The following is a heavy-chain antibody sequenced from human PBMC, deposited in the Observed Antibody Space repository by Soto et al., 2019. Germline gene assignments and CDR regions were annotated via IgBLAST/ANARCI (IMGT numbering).Heavy chain of an antibody. V-gene: IGHV4-39*01. CDR2: VFYDRTT. Sequence: LFLTCTVSGGAINPNTYYWGWGRQPPGMGLEWIGSVFYDRTTYYSPSLTSRATISLATSRTHFCLQLNYVTTADIVVYYCERLVVVSPVANVWGEGTLVTVSA. D-gene: IGHD2-2*01. CDR1: GGAINPNTYY. CDR3: ERLVVVSPVANV. J-gene: IGHJ4*02.